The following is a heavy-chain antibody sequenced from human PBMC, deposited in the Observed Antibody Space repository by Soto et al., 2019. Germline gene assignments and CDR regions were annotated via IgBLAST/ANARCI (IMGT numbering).Heavy chain of an antibody. Sequence: QVQLVQSGAEVKKPGSSVKVSCKASGGTFSSYAISWVRQAHGQGLEWMGGIIPIFGTANYAQKFQGRVTIPADESTSRAYMELSRLRSEDTAVYYCARGSIVGAARAYYFDYWVQGTLVIVSS. CDR2: IIPIFGTA. J-gene: IGHJ4*02. CDR3: ARGSIVGAARAYYFDY. D-gene: IGHD1-26*01. CDR1: GGTFSSYA. V-gene: IGHV1-69*01.